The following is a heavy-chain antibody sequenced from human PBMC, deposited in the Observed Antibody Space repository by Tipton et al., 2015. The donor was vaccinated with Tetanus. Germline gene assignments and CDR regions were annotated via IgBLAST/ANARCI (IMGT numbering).Heavy chain of an antibody. CDR2: ISNNGGST. D-gene: IGHD2-21*01. CDR1: GFTFISYG. J-gene: IGHJ4*02. V-gene: IGHV3-23*01. Sequence: SLRLSCAASGFTFISYGMSWVRQAPGKGLEWVSGISNNGGSTYDTDSVKGRVTISRDNSKNTVFLQMNSLRVEDTAVYYCAKDGAILAEDAIPYFESSGQGPPVTVSS. CDR3: AKDGAILAEDAIPYFES.